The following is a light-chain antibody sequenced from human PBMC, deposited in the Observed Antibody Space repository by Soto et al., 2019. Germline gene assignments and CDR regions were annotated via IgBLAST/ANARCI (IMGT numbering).Light chain of an antibody. CDR3: AAWDDSLNVL. Sequence: QSVLTQPPSASGTPGQRVTISCSGSSSNIGSKTVNWYQQLPGTAPKLLIYTNDRRPSGVPDRFSASKSGTSASLAISGLQSEDEAYYFCAAWDDSLNVLFGGGTQLTVL. V-gene: IGLV1-44*01. J-gene: IGLJ7*01. CDR1: SSNIGSKT. CDR2: TND.